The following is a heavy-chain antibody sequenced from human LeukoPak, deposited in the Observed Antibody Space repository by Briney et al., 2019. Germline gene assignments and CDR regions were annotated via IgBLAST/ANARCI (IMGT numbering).Heavy chain of an antibody. CDR2: ISSSSRII. J-gene: IGHJ4*02. Sequence: PEGSLRLSCAASGFTFRSYAMGWVRQAPGKGLDWVSYISSSSRIIYYADSVKGRFTISRDNAKKSLYLQMSSLRAEDTAVYYCARDAMDFWSGPLYFDYWGQGTLVTVSS. D-gene: IGHD3-3*01. V-gene: IGHV3-48*01. CDR3: ARDAMDFWSGPLYFDY. CDR1: GFTFRSYA.